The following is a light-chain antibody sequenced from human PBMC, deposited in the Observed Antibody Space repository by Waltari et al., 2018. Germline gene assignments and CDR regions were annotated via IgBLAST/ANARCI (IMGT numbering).Light chain of an antibody. Sequence: DIVMTQSPDSLAVSPGERATITCKTSQNVMYFSNTKDYLSWYQEKPGQPPKLLIYWASTRESGVPDRFSGSGSATNFTLTINSLQAEDVAVYWCQQYITSPVTFGQGTRLEIK. J-gene: IGKJ5*01. V-gene: IGKV4-1*01. CDR3: QQYITSPVT. CDR1: QNVMYFSNTKDY. CDR2: WAS.